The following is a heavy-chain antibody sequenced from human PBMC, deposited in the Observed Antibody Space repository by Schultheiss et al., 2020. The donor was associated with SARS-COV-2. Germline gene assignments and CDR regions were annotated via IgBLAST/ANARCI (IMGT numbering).Heavy chain of an antibody. Sequence: GGSLRLSCAASGFSVTSDYMSWVRQAPGKGLEWVSIIHGVGRTYYADSVKGGFIISRDSSQNTVYLQMNSLRAEDTGIYFCARDLSWGRDDWGQGTLVTVSS. CDR1: GFSVTSDY. CDR2: IHGVGRT. D-gene: IGHD7-27*01. V-gene: IGHV3-66*01. J-gene: IGHJ4*02. CDR3: ARDLSWGRDD.